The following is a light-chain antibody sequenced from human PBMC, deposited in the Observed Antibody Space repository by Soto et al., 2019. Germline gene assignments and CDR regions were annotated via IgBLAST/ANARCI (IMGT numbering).Light chain of an antibody. CDR3: SSYTTSNTLIV. J-gene: IGLJ3*02. V-gene: IGLV2-14*03. CDR2: DVS. Sequence: QSALTQPASVSGSPGQSITISCTGTSSDIGNYKYVSWYQQHPGKAPKLMIYDVSNRPSGVSDRFSGSKSANTASLTISGLQPEDEADYYCSSYTTSNTLIVFGGGTKLTVL. CDR1: SSDIGNYKY.